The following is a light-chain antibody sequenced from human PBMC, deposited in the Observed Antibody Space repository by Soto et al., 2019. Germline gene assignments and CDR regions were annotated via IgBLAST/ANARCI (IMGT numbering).Light chain of an antibody. CDR3: HQSGFSPMYT. J-gene: IGKJ2*01. Sequence: EMVLTQSPGTLYLSPGESATLSCRASQSLSAFLAWYQQQPGQAPRLLIYGASTRATFISDMFSASGSGTDFTLSISSLEPEAYGVQYCHQSGFSPMYTFGQGTKREI. V-gene: IGKV3-20*01. CDR2: GAS. CDR1: QSLSAF.